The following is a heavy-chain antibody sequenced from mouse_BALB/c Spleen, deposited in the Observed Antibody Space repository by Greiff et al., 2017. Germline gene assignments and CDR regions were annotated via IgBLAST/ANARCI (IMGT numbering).Heavy chain of an antibody. Sequence: EAQLQQSGTVLARPGASVKMSCKASGYSFTSYWMHWVKQRPGQGLEWIGAIYPGNSDTSYNQKFKGKAKLTAVTSASTAYMELSSLTNEDSAVYYCTRDYYGSSSFAYWGQGTLVTVSA. D-gene: IGHD1-1*01. V-gene: IGHV1-5*01. CDR3: TRDYYGSSSFAY. CDR2: IYPGNSDT. J-gene: IGHJ3*01. CDR1: GYSFTSYW.